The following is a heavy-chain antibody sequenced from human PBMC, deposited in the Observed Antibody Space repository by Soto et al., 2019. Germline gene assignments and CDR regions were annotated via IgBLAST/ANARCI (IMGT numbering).Heavy chain of an antibody. CDR1: GGSISSCY. CDR2: IYYSGST. V-gene: IGHV4-59*01. J-gene: IGHJ4*02. CDR3: ARERRDGYKHYFDY. D-gene: IGHD5-12*01. Sequence: QVQLQESGPGLVKPSETLSLMCTVSGGSISSCYWSWIRQPPGKGLEWIGYIYYSGSTNYNPSLKSRVTISVDTSKNQFSLKLSSVTAADTAVYYCARERRDGYKHYFDYWGQGTLVTVSS.